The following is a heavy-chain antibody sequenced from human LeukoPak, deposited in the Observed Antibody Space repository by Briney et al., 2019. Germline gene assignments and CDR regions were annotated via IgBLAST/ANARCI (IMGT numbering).Heavy chain of an antibody. CDR1: GFTFNDYA. D-gene: IGHD3-3*01. CDR3: ARVRSGYYLDY. Sequence: GGSLRLSCAASGFTFNDYAMHWVRQAPGKGLEWVSGITWHSADIAYADSVKGRFTISRDNAKNSLYLQMNSLRAEDTAVYYCARVRSGYYLDYWGQGTLVTVSS. CDR2: ITWHSADI. J-gene: IGHJ4*02. V-gene: IGHV3-9*01.